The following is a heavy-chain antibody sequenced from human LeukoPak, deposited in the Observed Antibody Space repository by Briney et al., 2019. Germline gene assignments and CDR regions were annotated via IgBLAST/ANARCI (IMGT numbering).Heavy chain of an antibody. D-gene: IGHD5-12*01. Sequence: GGSLRPSCAASGFTFSDYYMSWIRQPPGRGLEWVSYISSSGSTIYYADSVKGRFTISRDNAKNSLYLQMNSLRAEDTAVYYCARAGYSGYDCRDWGQGTLVTVSS. J-gene: IGHJ4*02. V-gene: IGHV3-11*04. CDR1: GFTFSDYY. CDR2: ISSSGSTI. CDR3: ARAGYSGYDCRD.